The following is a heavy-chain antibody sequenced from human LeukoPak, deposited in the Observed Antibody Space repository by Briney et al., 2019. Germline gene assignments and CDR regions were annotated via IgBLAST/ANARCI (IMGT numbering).Heavy chain of an antibody. J-gene: IGHJ6*02. CDR1: GGSISSHY. CDR2: IYYSGST. Sequence: SETLSLTCTVSGGSISSHYWSWIRQPPGKGLEWIGYIYYSGSTNYNPSLKSRVTISVDTSKNQFSLKLTSVTAADTAVYYCARDASVGSSYYYYGMDVWGQGTTVTVSS. V-gene: IGHV4-59*11. CDR3: ARDASVGSSYYYYGMDV. D-gene: IGHD3-10*01.